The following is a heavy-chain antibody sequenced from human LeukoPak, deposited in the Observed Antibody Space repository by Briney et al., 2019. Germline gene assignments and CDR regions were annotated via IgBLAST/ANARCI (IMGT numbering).Heavy chain of an antibody. J-gene: IGHJ5*02. V-gene: IGHV4-39*06. CDR1: GGSLSSSSYY. CDR3: ARSTYCSGGSCSHNWFDP. D-gene: IGHD2-15*01. CDR2: IYYSGST. Sequence: PSETLSLTCTVSGGSLSSSSYYWGWLRQPPGRGLEWVGSIYYSGSTYYNPSLKSRVTISVDTSKNQFPLKLSSVTAADTAVYYCARSTYCSGGSCSHNWFDPWGQGTLVTVSS.